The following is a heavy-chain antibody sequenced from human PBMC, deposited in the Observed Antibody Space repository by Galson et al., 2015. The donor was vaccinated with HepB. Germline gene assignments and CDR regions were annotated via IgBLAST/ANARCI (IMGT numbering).Heavy chain of an antibody. Sequence: SLRLSCAASGFTFSGSAMYWVRQASGKGLEWVGRIRSKANSYATAYAASVKGRFTISRDDSKNTAYLQMNSLKTEDTAVYYCTRLGNLSGYSSRWGQGTLVTVSS. CDR1: GFTFSGSA. D-gene: IGHD6-13*01. J-gene: IGHJ4*02. V-gene: IGHV3-73*01. CDR3: TRLGNLSGYSSR. CDR2: IRSKANSYAT.